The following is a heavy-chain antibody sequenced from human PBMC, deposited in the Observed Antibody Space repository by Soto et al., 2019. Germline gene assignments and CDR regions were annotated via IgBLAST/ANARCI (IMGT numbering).Heavy chain of an antibody. Sequence: SVKVSCKASGGTFSSYTISWVRQAPGQGLEWMGGIIPIFDTANYAQKFQGRVTITADESTSTAYMELSSLRSEDTAVYYCARDRVESGYPEYFQHWGQGTLVTVSS. CDR1: GGTFSSYT. D-gene: IGHD3-22*01. J-gene: IGHJ1*01. V-gene: IGHV1-69*13. CDR2: IIPIFDTA. CDR3: ARDRVESGYPEYFQH.